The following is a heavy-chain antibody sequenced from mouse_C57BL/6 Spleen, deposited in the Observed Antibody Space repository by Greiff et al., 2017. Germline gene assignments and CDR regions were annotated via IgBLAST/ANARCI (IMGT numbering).Heavy chain of an antibody. V-gene: IGHV2-2*01. CDR3: ARKWTAQAFYAMDY. CDR1: GFSLTSYG. CDR2: IWSGGST. D-gene: IGHD3-2*02. J-gene: IGHJ4*01. Sequence: QVQLKQSGPGLVQPSQSLSITCTVSGFSLTSYGVHWVRQSPGKGLEWLGVIWSGGSTDYNAAFISRLSISKDNSESQVFFKMNSLQAEDTAIYYCARKWTAQAFYAMDYWGQGTSVTVSS.